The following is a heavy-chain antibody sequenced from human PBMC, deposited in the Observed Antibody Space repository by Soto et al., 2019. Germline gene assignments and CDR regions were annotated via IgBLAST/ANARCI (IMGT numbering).Heavy chain of an antibody. J-gene: IGHJ2*01. V-gene: IGHV4-61*03. D-gene: IGHD3-22*01. Sequence: QVQLQESGPGLVKPSETLSLTCSVSGGSVSNASFYWTWIRQAPGTGLEYMGDSFYTGVTNYNPSLSSRVTISLDTSKNPFSLKLNSMTAADTAVYYCVRVLDSSWYADLWGRGTLVTVSS. CDR3: VRVLDSSWYADL. CDR2: SFYTGVT. CDR1: GGSVSNASFY.